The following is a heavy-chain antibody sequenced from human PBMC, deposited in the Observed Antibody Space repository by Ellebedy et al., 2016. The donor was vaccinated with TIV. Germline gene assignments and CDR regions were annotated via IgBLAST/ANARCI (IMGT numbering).Heavy chain of an antibody. J-gene: IGHJ4*02. CDR1: GFTFSSYW. Sequence: GGSLRLXCAASGFTFSSYWMHWVRQAPGKGLVLVSRINNDGSSTSYADSVKGRFTVSRDNAKNTLHLQMNSLRAEDTAVYYCGRDGVWGGDYWGQGTLVTVSA. V-gene: IGHV3-74*01. CDR2: INNDGSST. D-gene: IGHD2-8*01. CDR3: GRDGVWGGDY.